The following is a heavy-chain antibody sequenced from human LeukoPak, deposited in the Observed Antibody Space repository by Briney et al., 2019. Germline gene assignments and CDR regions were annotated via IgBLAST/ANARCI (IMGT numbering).Heavy chain of an antibody. CDR3: ARGSPMWGATARY. V-gene: IGHV3-7*01. J-gene: IGHJ4*02. CDR2: IKQDGSEK. Sequence: QAGGSLRLSCAASGFTFSSYVMSWVRQAPGKGLEWVANIKQDGSEKYYVDSVKGRFTISRDNAKNSPYLQMNSLRAEDTAVYYCARGSPMWGATARYWGQGTLVTVSS. CDR1: GFTFSSYV. D-gene: IGHD1-26*01.